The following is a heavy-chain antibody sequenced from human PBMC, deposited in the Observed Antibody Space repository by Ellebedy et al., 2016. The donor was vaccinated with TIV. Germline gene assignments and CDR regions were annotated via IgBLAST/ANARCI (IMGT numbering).Heavy chain of an antibody. J-gene: IGHJ3*02. CDR1: GGSISSYY. D-gene: IGHD3-10*02. CDR2: IYYSGST. V-gene: IGHV4-59*08. CDR3: ARRITMFLDAFDI. Sequence: MPSETLSLTCTVSGGSISSYYWSWIRQPPGKGQEWIGYIYYSGSTNYNPSLKSRITISVDTSKNQFSLKLSSVTAADTAVYYRARRITMFLDAFDIWGQGTMVTVSS.